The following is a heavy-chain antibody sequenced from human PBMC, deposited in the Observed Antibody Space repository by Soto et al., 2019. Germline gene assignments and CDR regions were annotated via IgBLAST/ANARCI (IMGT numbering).Heavy chain of an antibody. D-gene: IGHD4-17*01. CDR3: ARGLPTTVTTSYYYYGMDV. Sequence: SVKVSCKASGGTFSSYAIRWVRKAPGQGLEWMGGLIPIFGRANYAQKFQGRVTITADESTSTAYIELSSLRSEDTAVYYCARGLPTTVTTSYYYYGMDVWGQGTTVTVSS. J-gene: IGHJ6*02. V-gene: IGHV1-69*13. CDR1: GGTFSSYA. CDR2: LIPIFGRA.